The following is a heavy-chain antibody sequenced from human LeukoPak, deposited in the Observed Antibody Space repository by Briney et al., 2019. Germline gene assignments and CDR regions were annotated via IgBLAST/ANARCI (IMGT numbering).Heavy chain of an antibody. CDR2: LSGSGGNT. D-gene: IGHD3-22*01. CDR3: AKGSYYYDSADYFDY. Sequence: SCKASGGTFSSYAISWVRQAPGKGLEWVSTLSGSGGNTYYADSVKGRVTSSRDNSKNTLYLQMNSLRAEDTAVYHCAKGSYYYDSADYFDYWGQGTLVTVSS. V-gene: IGHV3-23*01. J-gene: IGHJ4*02. CDR1: GGTFSSYA.